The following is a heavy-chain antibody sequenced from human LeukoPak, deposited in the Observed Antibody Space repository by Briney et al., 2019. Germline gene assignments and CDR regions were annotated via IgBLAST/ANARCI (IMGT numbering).Heavy chain of an antibody. CDR2: INPNSGGT. CDR3: ARGANDYGDHCFDY. J-gene: IGHJ4*02. V-gene: IGHV1-2*04. CDR1: GYTFTGYY. D-gene: IGHD4-17*01. Sequence: GASVKVSCKASGYTFTGYYMHWVRQAPGQGLEWMGWINPNSGGTNYAQKFQGWVTMTRDTSISTAYMELSRLRSDDTAVYYCARGANDYGDHCFDYWGQGTLVTVSS.